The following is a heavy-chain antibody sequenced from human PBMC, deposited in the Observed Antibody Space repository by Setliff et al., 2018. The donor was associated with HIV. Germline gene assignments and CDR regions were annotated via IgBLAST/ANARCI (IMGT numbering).Heavy chain of an antibody. Sequence: SETLSLTCAVSGYSVSSGYFWGWIRQPPGKGLEWIGSIFHTGSTYYNPSLKSRVTISVDTSKNQFSLRLTSVTAADTAMYYCARVTNSGKGRFDYWGQGTLVTVSS. CDR3: ARVTNSGKGRFDY. CDR1: GYSVSSGYF. V-gene: IGHV4-38-2*01. J-gene: IGHJ4*02. CDR2: IFHTGST. D-gene: IGHD6-19*01.